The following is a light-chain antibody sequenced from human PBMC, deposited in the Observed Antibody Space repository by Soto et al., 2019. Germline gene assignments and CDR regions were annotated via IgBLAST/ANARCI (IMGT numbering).Light chain of an antibody. V-gene: IGLV2-14*01. CDR2: DVS. Sequence: QSALTQPASVSGSPGQSITSSCTGTSSDVGGYNYVSWYQQHPCKAPKLMIYDVSNRPSGVSNRYSVSKFGNTASLTISGLQAEDESEYYCSSYTSSSPPVVFGGGTKVTVL. J-gene: IGLJ2*01. CDR3: SSYTSSSPPVV. CDR1: SSDVGGYNY.